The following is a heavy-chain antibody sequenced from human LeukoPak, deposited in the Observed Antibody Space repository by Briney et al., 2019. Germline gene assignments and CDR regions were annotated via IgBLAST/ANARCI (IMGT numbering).Heavy chain of an antibody. CDR2: IYFNGST. D-gene: IGHD2-21*02. V-gene: IGHV4-59*01. J-gene: IGHJ2*01. Sequence: SETLSLTCTVSGGPISTYHWSWTRQSPGKGLEWMGYIYFNGSTHYNPSLKSRVTISIDTSKKQFSLKLTSVTAADTAIYYCARSGGWVTAYWYFDLWGRGALVTVS. CDR1: GGPISTYH. CDR3: ARSGGWVTAYWYFDL.